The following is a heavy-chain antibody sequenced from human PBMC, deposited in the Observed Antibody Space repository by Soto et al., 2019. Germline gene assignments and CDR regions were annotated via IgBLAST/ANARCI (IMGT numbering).Heavy chain of an antibody. CDR3: TRVGYSSSSGDYYYGMDV. D-gene: IGHD6-6*01. CDR2: IRSKANSYAT. Sequence: GGSLRLSCAASGFTFSGSAMHWVRQASGKGLEWVGRIRSKANSYATAYAASVKGRFTISRDDSKNTAYLQMNSLKTEDTAVYYCTRVGYSSSSGDYYYGMDVWGQGTTVTVSS. J-gene: IGHJ6*02. V-gene: IGHV3-73*01. CDR1: GFTFSGSA.